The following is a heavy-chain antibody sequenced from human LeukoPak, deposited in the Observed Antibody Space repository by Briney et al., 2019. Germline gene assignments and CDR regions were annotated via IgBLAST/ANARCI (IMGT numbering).Heavy chain of an antibody. CDR1: GGSFSGYY. CDR3: ARLATALPPGAPYYFAY. J-gene: IGHJ4*02. Sequence: PSETLSLTCAVFGGSFSGYYWSWIRQPPGKGLEWIGEIKHSGSTNFNPSLKSRVSISLDTSKGQFSLKLTSVTAADTAVYYCARLATALPPGAPYYFAYWGQGTLVTVSS. V-gene: IGHV4-34*01. D-gene: IGHD6-6*01. CDR2: IKHSGST.